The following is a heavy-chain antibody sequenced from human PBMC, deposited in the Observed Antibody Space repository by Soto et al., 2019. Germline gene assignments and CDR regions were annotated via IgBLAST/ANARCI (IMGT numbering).Heavy chain of an antibody. V-gene: IGHV3-23*01. CDR3: AKDPAPCGSGFFDY. J-gene: IGHJ4*02. D-gene: IGHD2-2*01. Sequence: EERLLESGGGFVQHGGSLSLSCATSGFTFSSNAMSWVRPATGKGLEWVSGLSGSGGSPDYADSVKGRFTISRDNSNNTRFLQMNSLNAEDMAIYHCAKDPAPCGSGFFDYWGQGSLVTVSS. CDR1: GFTFSSNA. CDR2: LSGSGGSP.